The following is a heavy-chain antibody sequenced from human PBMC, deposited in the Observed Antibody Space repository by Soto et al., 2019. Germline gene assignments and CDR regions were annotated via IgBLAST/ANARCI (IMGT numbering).Heavy chain of an antibody. V-gene: IGHV3-21*01. CDR2: ISSSSSYI. J-gene: IGHJ2*01. CDR1: GFTFSSYS. Sequence: EVQLVESGGGLVKPGGTLRRSCAASGFTFSSYSMNWVRQAPGKGLEWVSSISSSSSYIYYADSVKGRFTISRDNAKNTLYLQMNSLRAEDTAVYYCARDQIAAAGCYFDLWGRGTMVTVSS. CDR3: ARDQIAAAGCYFDL. D-gene: IGHD6-13*01.